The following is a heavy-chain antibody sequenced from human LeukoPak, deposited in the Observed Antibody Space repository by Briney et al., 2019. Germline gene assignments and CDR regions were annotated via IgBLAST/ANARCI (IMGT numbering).Heavy chain of an antibody. J-gene: IGHJ6*03. CDR2: IRYDGSNK. D-gene: IGHD3-16*02. Sequence: GGSLRLSCAASGFTFSSYGMHWVRRAPGKGLEWVAFIRYDGSNKYYADSVKGRFTISRDNSKNTLYLQMNSLRAEDTAVYYCAKDYYDYVWGGYRYGYYYYYYMDVWGKGTTVTVSS. CDR1: GFTFSSYG. CDR3: AKDYYDYVWGGYRYGYYYYYYMDV. V-gene: IGHV3-30*02.